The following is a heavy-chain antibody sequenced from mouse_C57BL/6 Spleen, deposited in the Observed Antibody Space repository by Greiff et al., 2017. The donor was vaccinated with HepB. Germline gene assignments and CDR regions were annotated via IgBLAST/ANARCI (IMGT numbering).Heavy chain of an antibody. V-gene: IGHV1-55*01. D-gene: IGHD2-3*01. CDR2: IYPGSGST. CDR3: ARYPDGYYDWYFDV. CDR1: GYTFTSYW. J-gene: IGHJ1*03. Sequence: QVQLQQPGAELVKPGASVKMSCKASGYTFTSYWITWVKQRPGQGLEWIGDIYPGSGSTNYNEKFKSKATLTVDTSSSEAYMQLSSLTSEDSAVYYCARYPDGYYDWYFDVWGTGTTVTVSS.